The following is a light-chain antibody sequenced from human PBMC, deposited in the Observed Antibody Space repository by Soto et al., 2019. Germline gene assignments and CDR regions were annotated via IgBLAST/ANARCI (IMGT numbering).Light chain of an antibody. V-gene: IGKV3-11*01. J-gene: IGKJ4*01. CDR2: DTS. CDR1: HSVSRY. CDR3: QQRNNGPWT. Sequence: EIALTQSPATLSLSPGEGATLSCRASHSVSRYLAWYQQRPGQAPRLLIYDTSNRATGIPARFSGSGSGTDSTLTISRLGLEDFAFYFCQQRNNGPWTFGGGPKLEIK.